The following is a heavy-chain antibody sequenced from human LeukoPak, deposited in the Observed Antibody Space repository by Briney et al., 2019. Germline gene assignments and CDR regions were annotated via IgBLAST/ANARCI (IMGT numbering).Heavy chain of an antibody. CDR3: ARDRRIAGFYYMDV. CDR2: INPNTGGT. V-gene: IGHV1-2*02. J-gene: IGHJ6*03. CDR1: EYSFIGYY. D-gene: IGHD2-15*01. Sequence: GASVKVSCKASEYSFIGYYMNWVRQAPGQGLEWMGWINPNTGGTNYAQKFQDRVIMTSDTSISTAYMELSRLRSDDTAVYYCARDRRIAGFYYMDVWGEGTTVTVSS.